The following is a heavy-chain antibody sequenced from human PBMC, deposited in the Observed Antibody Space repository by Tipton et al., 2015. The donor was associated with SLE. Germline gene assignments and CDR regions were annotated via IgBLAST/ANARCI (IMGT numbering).Heavy chain of an antibody. CDR3: ARDRVTWGYFDY. J-gene: IGHJ4*02. CDR1: GGSISSGSYY. CDR2: IYTSGST. V-gene: IGHV4-61*09. D-gene: IGHD2-21*02. Sequence: TLSLTCTVSGGSISSGSYYWSWIRQPAGKGLEWIGYIYTSGSTNYNPSLKSRVTISVDTSKNQFSLKLSSVTAADTAVYYCARDRVTWGYFDYWGQGTLVTVSS.